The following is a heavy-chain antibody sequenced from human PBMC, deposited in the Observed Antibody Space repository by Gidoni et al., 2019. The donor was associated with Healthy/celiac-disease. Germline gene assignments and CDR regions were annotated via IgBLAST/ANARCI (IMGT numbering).Heavy chain of an antibody. Sequence: QVQLVQSGAEVKKPGSSVKVSCKASGGTFSSYAISWVRQAPGQGLEWMGRIIPILGIANYAQKFQGRVTITADKSTSTAYMELSSLRSEDTAVYYCARYRGGDYGDYNGFDYWGQGTLVTVSS. J-gene: IGHJ4*02. CDR1: GGTFSSYA. CDR3: ARYRGGDYGDYNGFDY. CDR2: IIPILGIA. D-gene: IGHD4-17*01. V-gene: IGHV1-69*09.